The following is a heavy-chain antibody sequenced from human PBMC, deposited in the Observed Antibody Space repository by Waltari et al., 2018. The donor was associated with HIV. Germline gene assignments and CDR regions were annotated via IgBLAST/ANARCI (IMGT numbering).Heavy chain of an antibody. J-gene: IGHJ6*02. V-gene: IGHV3-21*01. Sequence: EVQLVESGGGLVKPGGSLRLSCAASGFTFSSDSMTWVPQAPGKGLEWVSSISTSSRYIYYADSLKGRFTISRDNAKNSLYLQMNSLRAEDTAVYYCAREGFCSNGVCSHYYGMDVWGQGTTVTVSS. CDR3: AREGFCSNGVCSHYYGMDV. D-gene: IGHD2-8*01. CDR2: ISTSSRYI. CDR1: GFTFSSDS.